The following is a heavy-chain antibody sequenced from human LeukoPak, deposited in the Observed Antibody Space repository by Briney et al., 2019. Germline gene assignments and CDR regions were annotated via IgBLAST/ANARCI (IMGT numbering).Heavy chain of an antibody. Sequence: PERSLRLSCAASGLNFSRYGMHWVRQAPGKGLEWVAVIWHDGSYKYYADSVKGRFTISRDNSKNTLYLQMNSLRAEDTAVYYCAGGPAPVTARGYYFDYWGQGTLVTVSS. V-gene: IGHV3-33*01. CDR3: AGGPAPVTARGYYFDY. D-gene: IGHD2-21*02. J-gene: IGHJ4*02. CDR2: IWHDGSYK. CDR1: GLNFSRYG.